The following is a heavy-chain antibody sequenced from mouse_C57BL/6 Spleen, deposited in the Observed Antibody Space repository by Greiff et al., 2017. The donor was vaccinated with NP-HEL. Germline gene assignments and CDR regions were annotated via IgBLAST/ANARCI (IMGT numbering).Heavy chain of an antibody. CDR1: GYSFTDYN. Sequence: EVQLQESGPELVKPGASVKISCKSSGYSFTDYNMNWVKQSNGKSLEWIGVINPNYGTTSYNQKFKGKATLTVDQSSSTAYMQLNSLTSEDSAVYYCARGVGLWGDFDVWGTGTTVTVSS. CDR2: INPNYGTT. CDR3: ARGVGLWGDFDV. V-gene: IGHV1-39*01. J-gene: IGHJ1*03. D-gene: IGHD1-1*01.